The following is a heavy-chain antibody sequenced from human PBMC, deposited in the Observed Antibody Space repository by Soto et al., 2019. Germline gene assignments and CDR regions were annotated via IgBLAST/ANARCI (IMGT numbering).Heavy chain of an antibody. CDR3: ARDGSSWLYYYYGMDD. J-gene: IGHJ6*02. CDR1: RYTFSNYG. Sequence: ASVKVSCKASRYTFSNYGISWVRQAPGQGLEWMGWISGYNDNTHYAQKVQGRVTMTTDTFTSTAYMELRSLRSDDTAIYYCARDGSSWLYYYYGMDDWGQGTPVTVSS. V-gene: IGHV1-18*01. D-gene: IGHD6-13*01. CDR2: ISGYNDNT.